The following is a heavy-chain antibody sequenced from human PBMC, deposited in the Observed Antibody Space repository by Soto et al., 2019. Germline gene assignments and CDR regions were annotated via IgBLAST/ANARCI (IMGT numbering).Heavy chain of an antibody. CDR1: GGSISSGGYY. CDR3: AREGGIVGATAADY. CDR2: IYYSGST. Sequence: QVQLQESGPGLVKPSQTLSLTCTVSGGSISSGGYYWSWIRQHPGKGLEWIGFIYYSGSTYYNPSLKSRVTLPVDTSKNQFSLKLSSVTAADTAVYYCAREGGIVGATAADYWGQGTLVTVSS. V-gene: IGHV4-31*03. J-gene: IGHJ4*02. D-gene: IGHD1-26*01.